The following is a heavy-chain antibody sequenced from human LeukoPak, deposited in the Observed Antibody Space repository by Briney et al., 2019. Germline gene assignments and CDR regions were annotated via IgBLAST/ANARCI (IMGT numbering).Heavy chain of an antibody. CDR3: ARDRYYYDSSGYKYMDV. CDR2: INPNSGGT. V-gene: IGHV1-2*02. D-gene: IGHD3-22*01. Sequence: EASVKVSCKASGYSFTDYYIHWVRQAPGQGLEWMGWINPNSGGTNYAQKFQGRVTMTRDTSISTAYMELSRLTSDDTAVYYCARDRYYYDSSGYKYMDVWGKGTTVTVSS. CDR1: GYSFTDYY. J-gene: IGHJ6*03.